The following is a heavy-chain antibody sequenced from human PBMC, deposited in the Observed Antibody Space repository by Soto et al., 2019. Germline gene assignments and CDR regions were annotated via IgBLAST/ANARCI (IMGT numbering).Heavy chain of an antibody. J-gene: IGHJ3*02. Sequence: QVQLQQWGAGLLKPSETLSLTCAVYGGSFSGYYWSWIRQPPGKGLERIGEINHSGSTNYNPSLKTRVTISVDTSKNQFSLKLSSVTAADTAVYYCAIARRYRYGYPYAFDIWGQGTMVTVAS. V-gene: IGHV4-34*01. CDR2: INHSGST. CDR3: AIARRYRYGYPYAFDI. CDR1: GGSFSGYY. D-gene: IGHD5-18*01.